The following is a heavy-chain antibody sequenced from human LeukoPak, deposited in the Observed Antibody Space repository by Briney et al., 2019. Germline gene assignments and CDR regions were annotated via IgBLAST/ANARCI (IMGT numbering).Heavy chain of an antibody. Sequence: GGSLRLSCAASGFTFSSYAMSWVRQAPGKGLERVSVIYSAGNTYYADSVKGRFTISRHNSENTLYLHMNSLRVEDTAVYFCARGGTPGYSSGRIDYWGQGTLVTVSS. CDR1: GFTFSSYA. D-gene: IGHD6-19*01. J-gene: IGHJ4*02. CDR2: IYSAGNT. V-gene: IGHV3-53*04. CDR3: ARGGTPGYSSGRIDY.